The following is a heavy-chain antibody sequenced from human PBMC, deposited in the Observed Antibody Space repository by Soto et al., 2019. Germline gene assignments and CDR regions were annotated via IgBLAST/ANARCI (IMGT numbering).Heavy chain of an antibody. CDR1: GYTFTSYA. J-gene: IGHJ5*02. D-gene: IGHD2-15*01. CDR3: ARGGVVRFCSCGNCSSGIDNWFDP. V-gene: IGHV1-3*01. CDR2: INAGNGNT. Sequence: ASVKVSCKASGYTFTSYAMHWVRQAPGQRLEWMGWINAGNGNTKYSQKFQGRVTITRDTSASTAYMELSSLRSEDTAVYYCARGGVVRFCSCGNCSSGIDNWFDPWGHGTLVTVSS.